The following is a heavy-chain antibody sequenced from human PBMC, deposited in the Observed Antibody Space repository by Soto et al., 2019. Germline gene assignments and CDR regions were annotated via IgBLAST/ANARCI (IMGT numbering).Heavy chain of an antibody. Sequence: QITLKGSGPTLVKPTQTLTLTCTISGFSLSTTGVSVGWIRQPPGKALEWLALIYWDDDKRYSPSLKSRLTIAKDSYKKHVVLTMTNMDPVDTATYYCAPRRYYYGSGDLFDYWGQGTLVTVSS. CDR1: GFSLSTTGVS. J-gene: IGHJ4*02. D-gene: IGHD3-10*01. V-gene: IGHV2-5*02. CDR2: IYWDDDK. CDR3: APRRYYYGSGDLFDY.